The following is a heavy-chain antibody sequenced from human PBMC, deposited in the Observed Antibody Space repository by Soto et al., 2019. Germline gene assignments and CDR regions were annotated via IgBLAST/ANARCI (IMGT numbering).Heavy chain of an antibody. CDR2: IYYTGKT. CDR3: GRDLTSNANCIDP. D-gene: IGHD2-2*01. J-gene: IGHJ5*02. CDR1: GDYIHVGGYY. V-gene: IGHV4-30-4*01. Sequence: QVQLHESGPGLVKASQTLSLTCSVSGDYIHVGGYYWTWIRQRPGKGLEWMGYIYYTGKTYYNPSLESRLTMSVDRSKNQFSLRLTSVTAADTAVYFCGRDLTSNANCIDPWGQGTLVTVSS.